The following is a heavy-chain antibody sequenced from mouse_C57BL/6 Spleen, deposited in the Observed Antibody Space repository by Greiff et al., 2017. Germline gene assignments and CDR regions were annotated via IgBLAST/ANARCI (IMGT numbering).Heavy chain of an antibody. V-gene: IGHV1-82*01. Sequence: VMLVESGPELVKPGASVKISCKASGYAFSSSWMNWVKQRPGKGLEWIGRIYPGDGDTNYNGKFKGKATLTADKSSSTAYMQLSSLTSEDSAVYFCARSEEIWGDYWGQGTTLTVSS. CDR1: GYAFSSSW. J-gene: IGHJ2*01. CDR2: IYPGDGDT. CDR3: ARSEEIWGDY. D-gene: IGHD1-1*02.